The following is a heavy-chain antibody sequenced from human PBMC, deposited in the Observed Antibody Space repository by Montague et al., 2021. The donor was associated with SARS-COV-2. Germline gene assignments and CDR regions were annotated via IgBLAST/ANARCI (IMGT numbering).Heavy chain of an antibody. D-gene: IGHD3-10*01. J-gene: IGHJ4*02. V-gene: IGHV4-34*01. CDR3: AGHGGSGATGACHD. CDR2: INHSGSA. Sequence: SETLSLTCAVYGGSFNDYYWSWIRQAPGKGLEWIGEINHSGSAKYNPSLRSRFTISVDKSKNQFSLNLHSVTVAATAVYYCAGHGGSGATGACHDWGQGTLVSVSS. CDR1: GGSFNDYY.